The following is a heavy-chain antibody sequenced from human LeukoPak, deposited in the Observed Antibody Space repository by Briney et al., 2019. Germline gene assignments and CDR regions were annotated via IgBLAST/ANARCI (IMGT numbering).Heavy chain of an antibody. CDR1: GGSISNSGYY. D-gene: IGHD5-24*01. Sequence: SEILSLTCTVSGGSISNSGYYWGWIRQPPGKGLEWIGSIYYSGSTYYNPSLKSRVTISVDTSKNQFSPQLSSLTAADTAVYFCARDPNYALWGQGTLVTVSS. J-gene: IGHJ4*02. CDR2: IYYSGST. V-gene: IGHV4-39*07. CDR3: ARDPNYAL.